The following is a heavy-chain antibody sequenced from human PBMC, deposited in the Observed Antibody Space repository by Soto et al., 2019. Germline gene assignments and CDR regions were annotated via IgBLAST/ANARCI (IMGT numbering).Heavy chain of an antibody. J-gene: IGHJ1*01. CDR1: GGTFSSYT. Sequence: ASVKVSCKASGGTFSSYTISWVRQAPGQGLEWMGRIIPILGIANYAQKFQGRVTITADKSTSTAYMELSSLRSEDTAVYYCARDSGGAEYFQHWGQGTLVTVSS. CDR3: ARDSGGAEYFQH. V-gene: IGHV1-69*04. D-gene: IGHD3-10*01. CDR2: IIPILGIA.